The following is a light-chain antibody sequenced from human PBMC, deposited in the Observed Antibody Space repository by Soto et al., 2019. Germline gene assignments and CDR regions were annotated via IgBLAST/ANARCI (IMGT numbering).Light chain of an antibody. J-gene: IGKJ4*01. CDR1: QSVSSY. V-gene: IGKV3-11*01. CDR3: QQRINWPLT. Sequence: ETVLTQSPATLSLSPGERATLSCRASQSVSSYLAWYQQKPGQAPRLLIYDAVNRATGIPARFSGSGSGIDFTLTIGSLEPEDSGVYYCQQRINWPLTFGGGTRVEIK. CDR2: DAV.